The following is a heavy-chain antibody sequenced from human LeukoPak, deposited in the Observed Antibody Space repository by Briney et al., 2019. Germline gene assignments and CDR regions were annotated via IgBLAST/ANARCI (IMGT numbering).Heavy chain of an antibody. CDR3: ASQLLRLNWFDP. V-gene: IGHV4-30-4*01. J-gene: IGHJ5*02. Sequence: SETLSLTCTVSGGSISSGDYYWSWIRQPPGKGLEWIGYIYYSGSTYYNPSLKSRVTISVDTSKNQFSLKLSSVTAADMAVYYCASQLLRLNWFDPWGQGTLVTVSS. D-gene: IGHD4-11*01. CDR2: IYYSGST. CDR1: GGSISSGDYY.